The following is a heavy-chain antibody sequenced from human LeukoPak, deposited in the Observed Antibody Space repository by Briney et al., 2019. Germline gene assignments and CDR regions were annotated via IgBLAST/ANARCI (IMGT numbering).Heavy chain of an antibody. J-gene: IGHJ4*02. V-gene: IGHV5-51*01. CDR1: GYTFTSFF. CDR3: ARHSRYSYASDY. Sequence: GESLKISCKASGYTFTSFFIGWVRQMPGQGLEWMGIIYTGDSDTRYSPSFQGHVTISADKSISTAYLQWSSLKASDTAMYYCARHSRYSYASDYWGQGTLVTVSS. D-gene: IGHD5-18*01. CDR2: IYTGDSDT.